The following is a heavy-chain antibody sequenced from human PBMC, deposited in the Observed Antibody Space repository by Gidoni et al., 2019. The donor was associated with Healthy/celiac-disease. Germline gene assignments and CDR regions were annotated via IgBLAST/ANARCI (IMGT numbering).Heavy chain of an antibody. CDR1: GFTFSNAW. CDR3: TTVSSGPYYYYYYYMDV. D-gene: IGHD3-22*01. CDR2: IKSKTDGGTT. Sequence: EVQLVESGGGLVKPGGSLRLSCAASGFTFSNAWMSWGRQAPGKGLEWVGRIKSKTDGGTTDYAAPVKGRFTISRDDSKNTLYLQMNSLKTEDTAVYYCTTVSSGPYYYYYYYMDVWGKGTTVTVSS. J-gene: IGHJ6*03. V-gene: IGHV3-15*01.